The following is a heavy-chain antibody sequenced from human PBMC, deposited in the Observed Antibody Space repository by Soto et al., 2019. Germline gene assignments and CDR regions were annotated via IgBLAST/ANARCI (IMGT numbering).Heavy chain of an antibody. Sequence: DVKLLESGGGLVQPGGSLRLSCAGSGSTISSFPMTWVRQAPGKGLEWVSTISASGTSAYSADSVKGRFIISRDNAIDVLYLQMINLRVEDTAVYYCAIDRGVRGVNNWFDPWGQGTLVTVSS. J-gene: IGHJ5*02. D-gene: IGHD3-10*01. CDR2: ISASGTSA. V-gene: IGHV3-23*01. CDR1: GSTISSFP. CDR3: AIDRGVRGVNNWFDP.